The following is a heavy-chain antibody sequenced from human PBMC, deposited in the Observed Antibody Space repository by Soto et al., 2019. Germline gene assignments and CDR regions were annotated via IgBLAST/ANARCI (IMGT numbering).Heavy chain of an antibody. D-gene: IGHD7-27*01. J-gene: IGHJ6*02. CDR2: IYSGDST. CDR1: GFTVSSNH. CDR3: DRHWAHGMDV. V-gene: IGHV3-53*04. Sequence: GGSLRLACAASGFTVSSNHMNGVRQAPGEGLEWVSVIYSGDSTYYADSVKGRFTISRHNSKTTLYPQMNSPRPGDTALYYCDRHWAHGMDVGSHGTPVSVSS.